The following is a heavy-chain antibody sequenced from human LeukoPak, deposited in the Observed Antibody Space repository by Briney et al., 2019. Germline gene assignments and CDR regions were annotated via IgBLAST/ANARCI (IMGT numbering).Heavy chain of an antibody. J-gene: IGHJ6*02. D-gene: IGHD2-15*01. V-gene: IGHV4-61*01. CDR3: ARETRYCGGGSCYSGMDV. CDR2: IYYSGST. CDR1: GGSVSSGSYY. Sequence: SETLSLTCTVSGGSVSSGSYYWSWIRQPPGKGLEWIGYIYYSGSTNYNPSLKSRVTISVDTSKNQFSLKLSSVTAADTAVYYCARETRYCGGGSCYSGMDVWGQGTMVTVSS.